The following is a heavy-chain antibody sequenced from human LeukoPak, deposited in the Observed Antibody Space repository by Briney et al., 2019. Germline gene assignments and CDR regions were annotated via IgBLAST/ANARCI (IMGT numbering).Heavy chain of an antibody. V-gene: IGHV1-2*02. J-gene: IGHJ6*02. D-gene: IGHD4-17*01. CDR3: ARVILTTVTSSYYGMDV. Sequence: ASVKVSCKASGYTFTGYYMHWVRQAPGQGLEWMGWINPNSGGTNYAQKFQGRVTMTRDTSISTAYMELSRLRSDDTAAYYCARVILTTVTSSYYGMDVWGQGTTVTVSS. CDR2: INPNSGGT. CDR1: GYTFTGYY.